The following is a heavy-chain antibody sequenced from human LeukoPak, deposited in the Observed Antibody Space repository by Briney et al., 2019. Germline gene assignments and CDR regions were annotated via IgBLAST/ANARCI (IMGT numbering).Heavy chain of an antibody. D-gene: IGHD1-26*01. V-gene: IGHV3-23*01. CDR2: ISGSGGST. Sequence: GGSLRLSCAASGFTFSSYAMSWVRQAPGKVLEWVSAISGSGGSTYYADSVKGRFTISRGNSKNTLYLQMNGLRAEDTAVYYCAKVLTGGDVVGATTIDYWGQGTLVTVSS. J-gene: IGHJ4*02. CDR1: GFTFSSYA. CDR3: AKVLTGGDVVGATTIDY.